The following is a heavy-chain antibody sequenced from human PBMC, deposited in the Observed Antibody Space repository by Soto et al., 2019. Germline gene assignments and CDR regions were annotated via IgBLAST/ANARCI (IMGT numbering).Heavy chain of an antibody. J-gene: IGHJ4*02. V-gene: IGHV4-31*01. CDR2: IYYSGST. CDR1: GGSISSGGYY. CDR3: ARSGYSYGPNPLLY. Sequence: QVQLQESGPGLVKPSQTLSLTCTVSGGSISSGGYYWSWIRQHPGKGLEWIGYIYYSGSTYYNPSHKSTVTISVDTSKNQFTLKLSSVTAADTAVYYCARSGYSYGPNPLLYWGQGTLVTVSS. D-gene: IGHD5-18*01.